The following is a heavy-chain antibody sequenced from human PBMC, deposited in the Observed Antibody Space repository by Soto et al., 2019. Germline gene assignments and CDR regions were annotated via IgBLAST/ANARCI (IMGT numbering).Heavy chain of an antibody. V-gene: IGHV4-59*01. CDR3: ARRYSGYDTNWFDP. D-gene: IGHD5-12*01. J-gene: IGHJ5*02. Sequence: SETLSLTCTVAGGSFSTYYWSWIRQPPGKGLEWIGYIYYSGSTNYNPSLKSRVTISVDTSKNQFSLKLSSVTAADTAVYYCARRYSGYDTNWFDPWGQGTLVTVSS. CDR2: IYYSGST. CDR1: GGSFSTYY.